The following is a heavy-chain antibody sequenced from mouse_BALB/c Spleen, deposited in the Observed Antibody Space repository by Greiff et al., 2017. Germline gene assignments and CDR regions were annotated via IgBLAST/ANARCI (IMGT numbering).Heavy chain of an antibody. CDR3: TREGYGNSENFDY. V-gene: IGHV5-6-4*01. J-gene: IGHJ2*01. CDR2: ISSGGSYT. Sequence: EVHLVESGGGLVKPGGSLKLSCAASGFTFSSYTMSWVRQTPEKRLEWVATISSGGSYTYYPDSVKGRFTISRDNAKNTLYLQMSSLKSEDTAMYYCTREGYGNSENFDYWGQGTTLTVSS. D-gene: IGHD2-1*01. CDR1: GFTFSSYT.